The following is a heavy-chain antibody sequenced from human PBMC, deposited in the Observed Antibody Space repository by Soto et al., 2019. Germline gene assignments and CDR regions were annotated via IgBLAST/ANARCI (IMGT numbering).Heavy chain of an antibody. Sequence: EVQLVESGGGLVQPGGSLRLSCAAPGSTFSNYWMHWVRQGAGKGLVWVSRIDPDGSTTSYADSVKGRFTISRDNAKNTLYLQMNSLRAEDTAVYYCHTAGYWGQGTLVTVSS. J-gene: IGHJ4*02. D-gene: IGHD2-21*02. CDR3: HTAGY. V-gene: IGHV3-74*01. CDR2: IDPDGSTT. CDR1: GSTFSNYW.